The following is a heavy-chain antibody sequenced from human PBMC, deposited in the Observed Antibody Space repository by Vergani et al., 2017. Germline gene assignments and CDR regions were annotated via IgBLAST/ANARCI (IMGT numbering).Heavy chain of an antibody. D-gene: IGHD2-2*01. CDR1: GGSISSYY. Sequence: QVQLQESGPGLVKPSETLSLTCTVSGGSISSYYWSWIRQPAGKGLEWIGRIYTSGSTNYNPSFKSRVTMSVDTSKNQFSLKLSSVTAADTAVYYCARDYCSSTSCFLDYWGQGTLVTVSS. V-gene: IGHV4-4*07. CDR3: ARDYCSSTSCFLDY. CDR2: IYTSGST. J-gene: IGHJ4*02.